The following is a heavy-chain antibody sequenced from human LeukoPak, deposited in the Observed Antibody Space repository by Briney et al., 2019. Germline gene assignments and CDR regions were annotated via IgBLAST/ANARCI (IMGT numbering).Heavy chain of an antibody. CDR3: ARDLPQNDYYDSSGYLDY. CDR1: GYTLTELS. V-gene: IGHV1-24*01. D-gene: IGHD3-22*01. Sequence: ASVKVSCKVSGYTLTELSMHWVRQAPGKGLEWMGGFDPEDGETIYAQKFQGRVTITADKSTSTAYMELSSLRSEDTAVYYCARDLPQNDYYDSSGYLDYWGQGTLVTVSS. J-gene: IGHJ4*02. CDR2: FDPEDGET.